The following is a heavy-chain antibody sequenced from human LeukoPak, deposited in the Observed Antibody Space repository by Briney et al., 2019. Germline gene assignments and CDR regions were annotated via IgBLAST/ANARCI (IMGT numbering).Heavy chain of an antibody. CDR1: GFTFSSYG. J-gene: IGHJ4*02. V-gene: IGHV3-23*01. Sequence: GGSLRLSCAASGFTFSSYGMHWVRQAPGKGPEWVSSINEGGDKTHYADSVKGRFTISRDNSKNTLYLQMNSLRAEDTAVYYCAKQYLVGDYWGQGTLVTVSS. CDR3: AKQYLVGDY. CDR2: INEGGDKT. D-gene: IGHD3-9*01.